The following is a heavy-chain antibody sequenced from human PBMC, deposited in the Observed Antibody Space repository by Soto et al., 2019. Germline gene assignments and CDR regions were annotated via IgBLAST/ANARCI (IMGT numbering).Heavy chain of an antibody. CDR1: GYTFPSYG. V-gene: IGHV1-18*01. CDR3: ARGRYGDY. Sequence: QVHLVQSGAEVKKPGASVKVSCKASGYTFPSYGITWVRQAPGQGLEWMGWISAHNGNTDYAQKLQGRVIVTGDTSTSTAYMELRSLRSDDTAVYYCARGRYGDYWGQGALVTVSS. D-gene: IGHD1-1*01. CDR2: ISAHNGNT. J-gene: IGHJ4*02.